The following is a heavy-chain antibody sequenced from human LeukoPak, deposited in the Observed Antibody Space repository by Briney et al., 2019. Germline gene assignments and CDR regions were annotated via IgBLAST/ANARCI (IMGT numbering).Heavy chain of an antibody. J-gene: IGHJ6*03. V-gene: IGHV3-74*01. CDR3: ARGTWATLYYYYMDV. D-gene: IGHD5-24*01. CDR1: GFTFSSYW. Sequence: AGGSLRLSCAASGFTFSSYWMHWVRHAPGKGLVWVSRINSDGSSTSYADSVKGRFTISRDNAKNTLYLQMNSLRAEDTAVYYCARGTWATLYYYYMDVWGKGTTVTVSS. CDR2: INSDGSST.